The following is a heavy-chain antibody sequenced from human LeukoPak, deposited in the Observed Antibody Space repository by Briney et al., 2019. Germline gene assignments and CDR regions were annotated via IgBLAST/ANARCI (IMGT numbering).Heavy chain of an antibody. CDR2: INADTGGT. CDR3: AGPWDQVGFDP. Sequence: SXKVSCKASGYTFTGYYMHWVRQAPGQGLEWMGWINADTGGTNYSQKFRGRVTMTRDTSISTAYMELSRLRCDDTAVYYCAGPWDQVGFDPWGQGTLVSXSS. D-gene: IGHD1-26*01. J-gene: IGHJ5*02. V-gene: IGHV1-2*02. CDR1: GYTFTGYY.